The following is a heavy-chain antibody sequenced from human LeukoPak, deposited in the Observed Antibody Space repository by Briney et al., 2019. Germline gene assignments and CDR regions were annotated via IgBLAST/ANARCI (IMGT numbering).Heavy chain of an antibody. CDR3: ARGPNYGARVDFLDS. CDR2: ISGGGGST. D-gene: IGHD4-17*01. CDR1: GFTFSSYA. V-gene: IGHV3-23*01. Sequence: GGSLRLSCAASGFTFSSYAMSWVRQAPGKGLEWVSTISGGGGSTYYADSVKGRFTISRDNAKNSLYLQMNSLSADDMAVYFCARGPNYGARVDFLDSWGRGTKVTVSS. J-gene: IGHJ4*02.